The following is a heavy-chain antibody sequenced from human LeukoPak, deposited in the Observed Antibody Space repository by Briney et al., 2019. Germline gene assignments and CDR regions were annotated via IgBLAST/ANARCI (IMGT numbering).Heavy chain of an antibody. V-gene: IGHV3-21*01. CDR3: ARVVSSGWYELDY. J-gene: IGHJ4*02. D-gene: IGHD6-19*01. CDR1: GFTFSNAW. CDR2: ISSSSSYI. Sequence: PGGSLRLSCAASGFTFSNAWMSWVRQAPGKGLEWVSSISSSSSYIYYADSVKGRFTISRDNAKNSLYLQMNSLRAEDTAVYYCARVVSSGWYELDYWGQGTLVTVSS.